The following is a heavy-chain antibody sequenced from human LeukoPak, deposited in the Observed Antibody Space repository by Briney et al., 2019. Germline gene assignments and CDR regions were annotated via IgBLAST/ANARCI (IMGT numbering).Heavy chain of an antibody. CDR3: ARVGSSADY. Sequence: PGGSLRLSCAASGFTFSSYEMNWVRQAPEKGLEWIAYISSSSSYIYYADSVKGRFTISRDNAKNSLYLQMNSLRAEDTAVYYCARVGSSADYWGQGTLVTVSS. V-gene: IGHV3-21*05. CDR1: GFTFSSYE. D-gene: IGHD6-13*01. J-gene: IGHJ4*02. CDR2: ISSSSSYI.